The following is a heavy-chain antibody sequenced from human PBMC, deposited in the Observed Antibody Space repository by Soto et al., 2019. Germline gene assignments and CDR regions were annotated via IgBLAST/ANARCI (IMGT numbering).Heavy chain of an antibody. V-gene: IGHV3-30-3*01. CDR3: AREPNNYDILTGPYGLYFDY. Sequence: QVQLVESGGGVVQPGRSLRLSCAASGFTFSSYAMHWVRQAPGKGLEWVAVISYDGSNKYYADSVKGRFTISRDNSKNTLYLQMNSLRAEDTAVYYCAREPNNYDILTGPYGLYFDYWGQGTLVTVSS. D-gene: IGHD3-9*01. CDR2: ISYDGSNK. J-gene: IGHJ4*02. CDR1: GFTFSSYA.